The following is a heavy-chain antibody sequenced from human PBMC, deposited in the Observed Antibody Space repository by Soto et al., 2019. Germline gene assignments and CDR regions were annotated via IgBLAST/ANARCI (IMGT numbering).Heavy chain of an antibody. D-gene: IGHD2-2*01. J-gene: IGHJ3*02. Sequence: GASVKVSCKASGYTFTSYGISWVRQAPGQGLERMGWISAYNGNTNYAQKLQGRVTMTTDTSTSTAYVELRSLRSDDTAVYYCARDRLLVPAAIASGPSEPDAFEIWGQGTMVTVSS. V-gene: IGHV1-18*01. CDR3: ARDRLLVPAAIASGPSEPDAFEI. CDR1: GYTFTSYG. CDR2: ISAYNGNT.